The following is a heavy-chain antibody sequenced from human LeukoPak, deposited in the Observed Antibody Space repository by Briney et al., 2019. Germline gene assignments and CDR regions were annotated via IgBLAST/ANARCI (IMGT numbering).Heavy chain of an antibody. CDR1: GGSFSGYY. J-gene: IGHJ4*02. CDR3: ARGDSSWYFDY. Sequence: SETLSLTCAVYGGSFSGYYWSWIRQPPGKGLEWIGEINHSGSTNYNPSLKSRVTISVDTSKNQFFLKLSSVTAADTAVYYCARGDSSWYFDYWGQGTLVTVSS. D-gene: IGHD6-13*01. V-gene: IGHV4-34*01. CDR2: INHSGST.